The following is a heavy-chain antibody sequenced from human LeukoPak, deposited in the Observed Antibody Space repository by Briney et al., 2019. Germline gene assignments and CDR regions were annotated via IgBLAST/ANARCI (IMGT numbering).Heavy chain of an antibody. CDR2: IYYSGST. J-gene: IGHJ4*02. CDR3: ARRAYSSGYYYFDY. CDR1: GGSITSYY. Sequence: SETLSLSCTVSGGSITSYYWSWIRQPPGKGLEWIGYIYYSGSTNYNPSLKSRVTISVGTSKNQFSLKLSSVTAADTAVYYCARRAYSSGYYYFDYWGQGALVTVSS. V-gene: IGHV4-59*01. D-gene: IGHD3-22*01.